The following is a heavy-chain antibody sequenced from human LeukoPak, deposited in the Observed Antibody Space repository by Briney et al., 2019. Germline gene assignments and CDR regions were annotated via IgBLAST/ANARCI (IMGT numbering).Heavy chain of an antibody. Sequence: ASVKVSCKASGGTFSSYAISWVRQAPGQGLEWMRRIIPIFGTANYAQKFQGRVTITTDESTSTAYMELSSLRSEDTAVYYCASARMITFGGVVAEYLDAFDIWGQGTMVTVSS. CDR2: IIPIFGTA. V-gene: IGHV1-69*05. J-gene: IGHJ3*02. CDR3: ASARMITFGGVVAEYLDAFDI. D-gene: IGHD3-16*02. CDR1: GGTFSSYA.